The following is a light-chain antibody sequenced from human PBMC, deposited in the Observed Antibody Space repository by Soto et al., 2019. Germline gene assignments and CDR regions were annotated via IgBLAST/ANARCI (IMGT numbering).Light chain of an antibody. CDR2: EVS. CDR3: SSYAGSNNLKV. V-gene: IGLV2-8*01. J-gene: IGLJ2*01. Sequence: QSALTQPPSASGSPGQSVTISCTGTSSDVGGYNYVSWYQQHPGKAPKFIIYEVSKRPSGVPDRFSGSKSGNTASLTVSGLQAEDEADYYCSSYAGSNNLKVFGGGTQLTVL. CDR1: SSDVGGYNY.